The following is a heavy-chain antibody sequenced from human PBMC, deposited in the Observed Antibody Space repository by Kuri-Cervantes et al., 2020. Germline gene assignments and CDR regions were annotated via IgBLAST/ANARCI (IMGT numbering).Heavy chain of an antibody. CDR1: GGSFSYY. D-gene: IGHD2-8*01. Sequence: GSLRLSCAVYGGSFSYYWSWIRQPPGKGLEWIEYIYYSGSTNYNPSLKSRVTISVDTSKNQFSLKLSSVTAADTAVYYCARGLGRYCTNGVCHRVYYYYYYMGVWGKGTTVTVSS. CDR2: IYYSGST. CDR3: ARGLGRYCTNGVCHRVYYYYYYMGV. V-gene: IGHV4-59*12. J-gene: IGHJ6*03.